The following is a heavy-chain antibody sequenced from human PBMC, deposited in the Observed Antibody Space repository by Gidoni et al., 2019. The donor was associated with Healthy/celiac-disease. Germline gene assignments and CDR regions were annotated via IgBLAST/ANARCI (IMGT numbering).Heavy chain of an antibody. CDR2: ISGSGGST. CDR3: AMYSSSHYYYYYGMDV. J-gene: IGHJ6*02. V-gene: IGHV3-23*01. CDR1: GFPFSSYA. D-gene: IGHD6-6*01. Sequence: EVQLLESGGGLVQPGGSLRLSCAASGFPFSSYAMSWVRQAPGKGREWVSAISGSGGSTYYADSVKGRFTISRDNSKNTLYLQMNSLRAEDTAVYYCAMYSSSHYYYYYGMDVWGQGTTVTVSS.